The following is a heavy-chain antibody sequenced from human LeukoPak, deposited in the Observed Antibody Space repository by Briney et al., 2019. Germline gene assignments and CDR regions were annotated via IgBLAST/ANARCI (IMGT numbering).Heavy chain of an antibody. CDR3: ARERHDYGDFDY. CDR1: GYTFSNYA. V-gene: IGHV1-18*01. D-gene: IGHD4-17*01. Sequence: ASVKVSCKASGYTFSNYAINWVRQAPGQGLEWMGWISPHNGYTNYAQKFQGRVTISTDTSTSTAYMELSSLRSEDTAVYYCARERHDYGDFDYWGQGTLVTVSS. CDR2: ISPHNGYT. J-gene: IGHJ4*02.